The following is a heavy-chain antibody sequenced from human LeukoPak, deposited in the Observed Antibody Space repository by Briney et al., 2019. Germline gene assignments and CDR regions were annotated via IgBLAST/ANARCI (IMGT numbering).Heavy chain of an antibody. D-gene: IGHD6-19*01. Sequence: PGGSLRLPCAASGFTFSSYAMSWVRQAPGKGLEWVSAISGIGGSTYYADSVKGRFTISRDNSKNTLYLQMNSLRAEDTAVYYCAKSPRRSRLVPHKIYYFDYWGQGTLVTVSS. CDR3: AKSPRRSRLVPHKIYYFDY. CDR1: GFTFSSYA. V-gene: IGHV3-23*01. CDR2: ISGIGGST. J-gene: IGHJ4*02.